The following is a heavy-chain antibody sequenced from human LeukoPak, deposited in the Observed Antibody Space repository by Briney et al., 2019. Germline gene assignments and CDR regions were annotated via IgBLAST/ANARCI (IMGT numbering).Heavy chain of an antibody. CDR3: ARALGNYYDSSGYYSPWYFDL. CDR2: NYYSGST. V-gene: IGHV4-61*01. J-gene: IGHJ2*01. D-gene: IGHD3-22*01. Sequence: SETLSLTCTVSGGSISSRSYYWSWIRQPPGKGLEWIGYNYYSGSTNYNPSLKSRVTISVDTSKNQFSLKLSSVTAADTAVYYCARALGNYYDSSGYYSPWYFDLWGRGTLVTVSS. CDR1: GGSISSRSYY.